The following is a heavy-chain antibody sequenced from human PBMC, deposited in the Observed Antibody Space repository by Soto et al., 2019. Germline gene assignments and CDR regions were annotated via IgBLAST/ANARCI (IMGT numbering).Heavy chain of an antibody. CDR3: ARSGTTGFGAFDI. J-gene: IGHJ3*02. CDR1: GGSISSYY. CDR2: IYYSGST. V-gene: IGHV4-59*01. Sequence: QVQLQESGPGLVKPSETLSLTCTVSGGSISSYYWSWIRQPPGKGLEWIGYIYYSGSTNYNPSLKSRVTISVDTSKNQFSLKLSSVTAADTAVYYCARSGTTGFGAFDIWGQGTMVTVSS. D-gene: IGHD1-7*01.